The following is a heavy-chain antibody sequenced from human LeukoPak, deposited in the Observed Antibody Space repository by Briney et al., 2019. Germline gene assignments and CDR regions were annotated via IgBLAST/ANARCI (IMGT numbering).Heavy chain of an antibody. CDR2: INQDGSDQ. Sequence: GGSLRLSCAASEFTFSIYWMSWVRQAPGKGLEWVANINQDGSDQYYVDSVKGRFTISRDNAKNSLYLQMNSLRAEDTAAYYCARSPATGTVDYWGQGTLVTVSS. D-gene: IGHD1-1*01. J-gene: IGHJ4*02. V-gene: IGHV3-7*01. CDR1: EFTFSIYW. CDR3: ARSPATGTVDY.